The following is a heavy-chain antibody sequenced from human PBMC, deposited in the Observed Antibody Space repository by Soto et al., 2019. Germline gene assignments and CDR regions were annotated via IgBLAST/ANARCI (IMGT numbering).Heavy chain of an antibody. J-gene: IGHJ4*02. D-gene: IGHD4-17*01. V-gene: IGHV4-34*01. CDR2: INHSGST. CDR1: GVSFSGYY. CDR3: ARAYGSNVFDF. Sequence: SETLSLTCAVYGVSFSGYYWSWIRQPPGKGLEWIGEINHSGSTNYNPSLKSRVTISVDTSKNQFSLKLSSVTAADTAVYYCARAYGSNVFDFWGQGTLVTVSS.